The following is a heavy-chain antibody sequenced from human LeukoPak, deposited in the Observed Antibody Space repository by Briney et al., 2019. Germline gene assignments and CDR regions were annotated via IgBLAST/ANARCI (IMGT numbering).Heavy chain of an antibody. CDR1: GYTFTSYG. CDR3: ARDLPRHGSSLRRGFDY. J-gene: IGHJ4*02. Sequence: ASVTVSCKASGYTFTSYGISWVRQAPGQGLEWMGWINAYNGNTNYAQTLQGRVTMTTDTSTSTACMELRSLRSDDTAVYYCARDLPRHGSSLRRGFDYWGQGTLVTVSS. V-gene: IGHV1-18*01. D-gene: IGHD3-10*01. CDR2: INAYNGNT.